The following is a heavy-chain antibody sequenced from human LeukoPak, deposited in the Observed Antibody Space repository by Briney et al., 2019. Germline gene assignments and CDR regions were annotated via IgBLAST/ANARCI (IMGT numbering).Heavy chain of an antibody. CDR1: GYTLTELP. V-gene: IGHV1-24*01. Sequence: ASVKVSCKVSGYTLTELPMHWVRQAPGKGLEWMGGFDPEDGETIYAQKSQGRVTMTEDISTDTASMELSSLRSEDTAVYYCATDIRGIADAFDIWGQGTMVTVSS. CDR2: FDPEDGET. D-gene: IGHD6-13*01. J-gene: IGHJ3*02. CDR3: ATDIRGIADAFDI.